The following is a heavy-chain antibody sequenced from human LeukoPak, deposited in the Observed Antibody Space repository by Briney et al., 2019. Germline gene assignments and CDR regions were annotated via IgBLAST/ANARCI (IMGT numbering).Heavy chain of an antibody. Sequence: SETLSLTCTVSGYSISSGYYWGWIRPPPGKGLEWIGSIYHSGSTYYNPSLKSRVTISVDTSKNQFSLKLSSVTAADTAVYYCARMDTAMVPDYWGQGTLVTVSS. CDR2: IYHSGST. J-gene: IGHJ4*02. CDR3: ARMDTAMVPDY. CDR1: GYSISSGYY. V-gene: IGHV4-38-2*02. D-gene: IGHD5-18*01.